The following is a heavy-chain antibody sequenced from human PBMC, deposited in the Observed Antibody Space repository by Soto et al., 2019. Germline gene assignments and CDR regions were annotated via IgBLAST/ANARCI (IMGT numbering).Heavy chain of an antibody. Sequence: SETLSLTCAVYGGSFSGYYWSWIRQPPGKGLEWIGEINHSGSTNYNPSLKSRVTISVDTSKNQFSLKLSSVTAADTAVYYCARGARTIAARRTFDYWGQGTLVTVSS. CDR3: ARGARTIAARRTFDY. CDR1: GGSFSGYY. V-gene: IGHV4-34*01. D-gene: IGHD6-6*01. J-gene: IGHJ4*02. CDR2: INHSGST.